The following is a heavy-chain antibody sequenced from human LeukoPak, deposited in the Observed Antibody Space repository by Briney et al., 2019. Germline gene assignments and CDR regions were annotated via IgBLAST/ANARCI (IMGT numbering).Heavy chain of an antibody. V-gene: IGHV3-23*01. CDR2: VSGSGGST. CDR3: AKRMIRGVNHDAFDL. J-gene: IGHJ3*01. Sequence: GGSLRLSCAASGFTFSRYAMSWVRQAPGKGLEWVSAVSGSGGSTYYADPVKGLFTISRDNSKNMLYLQMNSLRAEDTAVYYCAKRMIRGVNHDAFDLWGQGTMVTVSS. D-gene: IGHD3-10*01. CDR1: GFTFSRYA.